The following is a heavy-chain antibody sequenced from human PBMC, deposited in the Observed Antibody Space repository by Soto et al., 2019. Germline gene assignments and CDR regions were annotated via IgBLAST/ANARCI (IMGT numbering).Heavy chain of an antibody. Sequence: QVQLVESGGGVVQPGRSLRLSCAASGFTFSSYGMHWVRQAPGKGLEWVAVIWYDGSNKYYADSVKGRFTISRDNSKKSLYLEMNSLRAEDMAGYYWSRVLSSGHGDPSSPVTYYDYSGIDVWGQGTTVTVSS. CDR3: SRVLSSGHGDPSSPVTYYDYSGIDV. CDR1: GFTFSSYG. V-gene: IGHV3-33*01. D-gene: IGHD5-12*01. J-gene: IGHJ6*02. CDR2: IWYDGSNK.